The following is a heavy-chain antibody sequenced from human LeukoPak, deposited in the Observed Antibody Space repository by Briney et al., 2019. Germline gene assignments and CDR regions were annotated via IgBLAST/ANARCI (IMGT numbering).Heavy chain of an antibody. J-gene: IGHJ4*02. CDR2: IKQDGSEK. Sequence: PRRSLRLSCAASGFTFSSYWMSWVRQAPGKGLEWVANIKQDGSEKYYVDSVKGRFTISRDNAKNSLYLQMNSLRAEDTAVYYCARDQNCGGDCYPGAYFDYWGQGTLVTVSS. V-gene: IGHV3-7*01. CDR1: GFTFSSYW. CDR3: ARDQNCGGDCYPGAYFDY. D-gene: IGHD2-21*01.